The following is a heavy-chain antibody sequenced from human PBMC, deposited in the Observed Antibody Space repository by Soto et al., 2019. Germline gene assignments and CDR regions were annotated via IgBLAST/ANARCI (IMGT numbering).Heavy chain of an antibody. CDR2: ISSSSSTI. J-gene: IGHJ4*02. CDR3: ARDLNFGNRQFDVRSQ. D-gene: IGHD3-10*02. Sequence: HPGGSLRLSCAASGFTFSSYSMNWVRQAPGKGLEWVSYISSSSSTIYYADSVKGRFTISRDNAKNSLYLQMNSLRAEDTAVYYCARDLNFGNRQFDVRSQWGQGTLVTVSS. CDR1: GFTFSSYS. V-gene: IGHV3-48*01.